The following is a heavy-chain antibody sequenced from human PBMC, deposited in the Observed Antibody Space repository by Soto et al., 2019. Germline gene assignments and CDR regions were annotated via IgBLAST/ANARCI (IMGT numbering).Heavy chain of an antibody. D-gene: IGHD2-15*01. CDR1: GFTFSSYA. CDR2: ISGSGGST. J-gene: IGHJ4*02. V-gene: IGHV3-23*01. CDR3: AKGPSGYGGNPWDY. Sequence: PGGSLRLSCAASGFTFSSYAMSWVRQAPGKGLEWVSAISGSGGSTYYADSVKGRFTISRDNSKNTLYLQMNSLRAEDTAVYYCAKGPSGYGGNPWDYWGQGTLVTVSS.